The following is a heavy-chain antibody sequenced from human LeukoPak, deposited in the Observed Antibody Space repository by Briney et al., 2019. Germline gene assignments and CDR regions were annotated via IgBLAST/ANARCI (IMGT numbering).Heavy chain of an antibody. Sequence: ASVKVSCKASGYIFTGYYMHWVRQAPGQGLEWMGWINANSGGTKYAQKFQGRVTMTRDTSISTAYMELSRLRSDDTAVYYCARDDRQRRHFDYWGQGTLVTVSS. J-gene: IGHJ4*02. D-gene: IGHD6-25*01. CDR1: GYIFTGYY. CDR2: INANSGGT. CDR3: ARDDRQRRHFDY. V-gene: IGHV1-2*02.